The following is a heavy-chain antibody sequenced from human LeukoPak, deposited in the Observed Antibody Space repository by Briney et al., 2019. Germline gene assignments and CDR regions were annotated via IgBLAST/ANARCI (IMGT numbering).Heavy chain of an antibody. V-gene: IGHV7-4-1*02. J-gene: IGHJ3*02. Sequence: ASVKVSCKASGYTFTSYTMNWVRQAPGQGLEWMGWISANTENPTYAQGFTGRFVFSLDPSVSTAYLQISSLKAEDTAIYYCAREILRFDIWGQGTMVTVSS. CDR2: ISANTENP. CDR3: AREILRFDI. CDR1: GYTFTSYT.